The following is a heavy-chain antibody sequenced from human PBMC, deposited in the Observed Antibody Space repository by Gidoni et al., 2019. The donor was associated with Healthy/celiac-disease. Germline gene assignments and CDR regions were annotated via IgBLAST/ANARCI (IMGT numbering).Heavy chain of an antibody. CDR1: GASISSSSYY. D-gene: IGHD1-26*01. V-gene: IGHV4-39*01. CDR3: ARQGENGSYSNWFDP. CDR2: IYYSGST. J-gene: IGHJ5*02. Sequence: QLQLQESGPGLVKPSETLSLTCTVSGASISSSSYYWGWIRQPPGKGLEWIGSIYYSGSTYYNPSLKSRVTISVDTSKNQFSLKLSSVTAADTAVYYCARQGENGSYSNWFDPWGQGTLVTVSS.